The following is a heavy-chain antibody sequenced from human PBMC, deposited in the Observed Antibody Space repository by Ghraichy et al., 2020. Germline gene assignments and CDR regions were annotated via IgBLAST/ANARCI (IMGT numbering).Heavy chain of an antibody. CDR2: IYTTGST. CDR3: AGPSVEMTTTYFDY. Sequence: SETLSLTCTVSGGSISSGSYYWSWIRQPAGKGLEWIGRIYTTGSTDYNPSLKSRVTISMDTSKHQFSLKLSSVTAADTAIYYCAGPSVEMTTTYFDYWGQGTLVTVSS. CDR1: GGSISSGSYY. V-gene: IGHV4-61*02. J-gene: IGHJ4*02. D-gene: IGHD5-24*01.